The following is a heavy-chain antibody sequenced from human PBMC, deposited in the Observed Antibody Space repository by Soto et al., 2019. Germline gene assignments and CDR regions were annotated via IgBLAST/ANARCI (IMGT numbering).Heavy chain of an antibody. CDR1: GYTFIHYY. J-gene: IGHJ4*02. CDR3: ARSLLQGDF. Sequence: QVQLVQSGVEVKKPGASVKISCKASGYTFIHYYIHWVRQAPGQGLEWMAIINPNGGSTNYAQKFQGRVTVTSDTSTTTVSMELNSLESDDTAVYFCARSLLQGDFWGQGTLVTVSS. V-gene: IGHV1-46*01. D-gene: IGHD2-21*01. CDR2: INPNGGST.